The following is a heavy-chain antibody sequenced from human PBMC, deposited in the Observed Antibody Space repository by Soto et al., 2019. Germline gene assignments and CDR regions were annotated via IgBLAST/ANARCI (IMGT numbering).Heavy chain of an antibody. CDR3: AKDRCGWGGSSWSGNSRDCGMDV. Sequence: EVQLVESGGGLVQPGRSLRLSCAASGFTFDDYAMHWVRQAPGKGQEWVSGISWNSGSIGYADSVKGRFTISRDNAKNSLYLQMNSLRAEDTALYYCAKDRCGWGGSSWSGNSRDCGMDVWGQGTTVTVSS. D-gene: IGHD6-13*01. V-gene: IGHV3-9*01. CDR2: ISWNSGSI. J-gene: IGHJ6*02. CDR1: GFTFDDYA.